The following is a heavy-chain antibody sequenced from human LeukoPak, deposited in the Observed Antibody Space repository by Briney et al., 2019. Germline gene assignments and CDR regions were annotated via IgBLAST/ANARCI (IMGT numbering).Heavy chain of an antibody. Sequence: SETLSLTCTVSGDSISSGDYYWSWIRQPAGKGLEWIGRISSSGSTNYNPSLKSRVTISVDTSKNQFSLKLSSVTAADTAVYYCARAVSSSFWIYCYYYMDVWGKGTTVTVSS. D-gene: IGHD6-6*01. CDR1: GDSISSGDYY. CDR3: ARAVSSSFWIYCYYYMDV. CDR2: ISSSGST. J-gene: IGHJ6*03. V-gene: IGHV4-61*02.